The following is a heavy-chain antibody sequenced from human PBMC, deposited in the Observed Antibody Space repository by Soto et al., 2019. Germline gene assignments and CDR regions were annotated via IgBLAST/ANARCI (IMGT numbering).Heavy chain of an antibody. CDR2: IIPILGIA. V-gene: IGHV1-69*08. D-gene: IGHD4-17*01. Sequence: QVQLVQSGAEVKKPGSSVKVSCKASGGTFSSYTISWVRQAPGQGLEWMGRIIPILGIANYAQKFQGRVTITADKSTSTAYMELSSVRAEDTALYYCARESPDYLDGMDVWGQGTTVTVSS. J-gene: IGHJ6*02. CDR3: ARESPDYLDGMDV. CDR1: GGTFSSYT.